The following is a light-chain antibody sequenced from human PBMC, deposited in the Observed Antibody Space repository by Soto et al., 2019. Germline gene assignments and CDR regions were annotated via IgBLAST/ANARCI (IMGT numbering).Light chain of an antibody. V-gene: IGKV3-15*01. J-gene: IGKJ1*01. CDR3: QQYNNWPWT. CDR2: DAS. Sequence: EIVLTQSPATLSVSPGERVTLSCRASQGIGSTLAWYHQRPGQAPRLLIYDASRRATGIPARFSGSGSGTEFTLTISSLQSEDFAVYYCQQYNNWPWTFGQGTKVDIK. CDR1: QGIGST.